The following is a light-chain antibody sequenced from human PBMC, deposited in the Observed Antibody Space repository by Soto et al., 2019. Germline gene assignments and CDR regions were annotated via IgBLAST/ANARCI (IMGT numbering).Light chain of an antibody. CDR1: QSVSSN. V-gene: IGKV3-20*01. J-gene: IGKJ1*01. Sequence: EIVMTQSPATLSVSPGERATLSCRASQSVSSNFAWYQQKPGQAPRLLIYGASSRAAGIPDRFSGSGSGTDFTLTISRLEPEDFAVYYCHQYGDSLWTFGQGTKVDIK. CDR2: GAS. CDR3: HQYGDSLWT.